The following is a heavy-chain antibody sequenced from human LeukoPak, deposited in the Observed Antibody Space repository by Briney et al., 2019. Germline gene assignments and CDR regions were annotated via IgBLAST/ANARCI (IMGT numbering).Heavy chain of an antibody. CDR1: GWSFSGYY. CDR3: ARGSSNDFWSGYYRYYYGMDV. CDR2: INHGGRT. D-gene: IGHD3-3*01. Sequence: PSETLSLTCAVSGWSFSGYYWIWIRQPPGKGLEWIGEINHGGRTNYNPSLKSRVTISVDTSKNQFSLKLSSVTAADTAVYYCARGSSNDFWSGYYRYYYGMDVWGQGTTVTVSS. V-gene: IGHV4-34*01. J-gene: IGHJ6*02.